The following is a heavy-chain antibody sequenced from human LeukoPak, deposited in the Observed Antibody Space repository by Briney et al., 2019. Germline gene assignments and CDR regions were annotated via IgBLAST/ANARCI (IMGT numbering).Heavy chain of an antibody. CDR2: IYYSGNT. Sequence: PSETLSLTCIVSGGSISSYYWNWIRQPPGKGLEWIGYIYYSGNTNYNPSLKSRVTISVDTSKNQFSLKLSSVTAADTAVYYCATMEATGYLDYWGQGTLVTVSS. J-gene: IGHJ4*02. D-gene: IGHD1-26*01. V-gene: IGHV4-59*01. CDR3: ATMEATGYLDY. CDR1: GGSISSYY.